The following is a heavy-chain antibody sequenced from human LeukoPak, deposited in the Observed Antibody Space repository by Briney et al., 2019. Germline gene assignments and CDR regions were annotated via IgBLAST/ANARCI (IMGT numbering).Heavy chain of an antibody. CDR2: IGMNVQTT. CDR3: VREGLERRTNFDY. D-gene: IGHD1-1*01. J-gene: IGHJ4*02. V-gene: IGHV3-64D*06. Sequence: GGSLRLSCSAYGFTFTSHVMHWVRQAPGKGLQSVSGIGMNVQTTYYAGSVKGRFTISRDSSKNTVYLQMNSLTAEDTAVYYCVREGLERRTNFDYGGQGTLVSVS. CDR1: GFTFTSHV.